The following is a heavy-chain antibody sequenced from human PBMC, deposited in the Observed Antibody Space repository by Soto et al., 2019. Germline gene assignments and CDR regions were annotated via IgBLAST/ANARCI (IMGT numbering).Heavy chain of an antibody. Sequence: ASVKVSCKASGYTFTSYGISWVRQAPGQGLEWMGWISAYNGNTNYAQKLQGRVTMTTDTSTSTAYMELRSLRSDDTAVYYYAGGNYDFLTVYVAFDIGGKGTMVPFPS. D-gene: IGHD3-9*01. V-gene: IGHV1-18*01. CDR2: ISAYNGNT. CDR3: AGGNYDFLTVYVAFDI. J-gene: IGHJ3*02. CDR1: GYTFTSYG.